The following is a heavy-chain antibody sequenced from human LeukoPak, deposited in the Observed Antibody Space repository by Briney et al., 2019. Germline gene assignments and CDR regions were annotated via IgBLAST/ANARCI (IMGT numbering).Heavy chain of an antibody. J-gene: IGHJ4*02. CDR2: INPNSGGT. V-gene: IGHV1-2*02. D-gene: IGHD4-23*01. CDR1: GYTFTGYC. CDR3: ARDLLAGLTVVTSYWGY. Sequence: ASVKVSCKASGYTFTGYCMHWVRQAPGQGLEWMGWINPNSGGTNYAQKFQGRVTMTRDTSISTAYMELSRLRSDDTAVYYCARDLLAGLTVVTSYWGYWGQGTLVTVSS.